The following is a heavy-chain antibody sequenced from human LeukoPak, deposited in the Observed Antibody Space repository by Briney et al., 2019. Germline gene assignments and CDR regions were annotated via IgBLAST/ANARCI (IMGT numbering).Heavy chain of an antibody. Sequence: PGRSLRLSCAASGFTFSSYAMHWVRQAPGKGLEWVAVISYDGSNKYYADSVKGRFTISRDNSKNTLYLQMNSLRAEDTAVYYCARSAVSIVGPAVDWGQGTLVTVSS. J-gene: IGHJ4*02. D-gene: IGHD2-15*01. V-gene: IGHV3-30-3*01. CDR3: ARSAVSIVGPAVD. CDR1: GFTFSSYA. CDR2: ISYDGSNK.